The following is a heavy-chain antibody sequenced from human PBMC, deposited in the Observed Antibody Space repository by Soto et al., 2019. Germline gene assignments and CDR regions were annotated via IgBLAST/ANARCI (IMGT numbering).Heavy chain of an antibody. D-gene: IGHD1-26*01. Sequence: SEILSLTCTVSGGSISSYYWSWIRQPPGKGLEWIGYIYYSGSTNYNPSLKSRVTISVDTSKNQFSLKLSSVTAADTAVYYCARGIVGPPDDYWGQGTLVTVSS. V-gene: IGHV4-59*01. CDR1: GGSISSYY. CDR2: IYYSGST. J-gene: IGHJ4*02. CDR3: ARGIVGPPDDY.